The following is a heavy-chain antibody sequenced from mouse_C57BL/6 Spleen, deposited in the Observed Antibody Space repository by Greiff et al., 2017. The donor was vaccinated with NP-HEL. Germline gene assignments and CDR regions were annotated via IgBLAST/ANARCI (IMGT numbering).Heavy chain of an antibody. Sequence: EVKLVESGGGLVQPGGSLKLSCAASGFTFSDYYMYWVRQTPEKRLEWVAYISNGGGSTYYPDTVKGRFTISRDNAKNTLYLQMNRLKSEDTAMYYCASQLAYWGQGTLVTVSA. CDR2: ISNGGGST. V-gene: IGHV5-12*01. CDR3: ASQLAY. CDR1: GFTFSDYY. J-gene: IGHJ3*01.